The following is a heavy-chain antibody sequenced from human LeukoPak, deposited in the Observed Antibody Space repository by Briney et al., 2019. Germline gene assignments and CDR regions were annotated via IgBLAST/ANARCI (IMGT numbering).Heavy chain of an antibody. Sequence: PGGSLRLSCLVSGLTFSGYSMNWVRQAPGKGLEWVSSISNSISNVYYADSVKGRFTISRDNAKNSLYLQMNSLGAEDTAVYYCARELTSSGPDFWGPGTLVTVSS. D-gene: IGHD5-12*01. J-gene: IGHJ4*02. CDR1: GLTFSGYS. V-gene: IGHV3-21*01. CDR2: ISNSISNV. CDR3: ARELTSSGPDF.